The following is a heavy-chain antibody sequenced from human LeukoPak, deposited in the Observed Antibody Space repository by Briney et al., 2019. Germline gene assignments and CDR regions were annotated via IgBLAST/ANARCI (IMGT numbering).Heavy chain of an antibody. CDR1: GFTFSSYG. V-gene: IGHV3-30*18. CDR2: ISYDGSNK. J-gene: IGHJ3*02. Sequence: PGRSLRLSCAASGFTFSSYGMHWVRQATGKGLEWVAVISYDGSNKYYADSVKGRFTISRDNSKNTLYLQMNSLRAEDTAVYYCAKDHYYDSSGSDAFDIWGQGTMVTVSS. D-gene: IGHD3-22*01. CDR3: AKDHYYDSSGSDAFDI.